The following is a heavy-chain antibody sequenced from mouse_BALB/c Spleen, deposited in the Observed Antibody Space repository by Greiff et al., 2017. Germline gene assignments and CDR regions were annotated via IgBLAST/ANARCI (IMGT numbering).Heavy chain of an antibody. Sequence: LLESGPELVKPGASVKMSCKASGYTFTSYVMHWVKQKPGQGLEWIGYINPYNDGTKYNEKFKGKATLTSDKSSSTAYMELSSLTSEDSAVYYCSREVYDGYWYFDVWGAGTTVTVSS. CDR3: SREVYDGYWYFDV. D-gene: IGHD2-3*01. V-gene: IGHV1-14*01. J-gene: IGHJ1*01. CDR2: INPYNDGT. CDR1: GYTFTSYV.